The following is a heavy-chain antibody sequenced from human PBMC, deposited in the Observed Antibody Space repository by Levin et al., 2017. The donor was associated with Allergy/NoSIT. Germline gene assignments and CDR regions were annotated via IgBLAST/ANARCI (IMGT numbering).Heavy chain of an antibody. V-gene: IGHV3-33*01. D-gene: IGHD2-8*01. CDR1: GFTFSSYG. CDR2: IWYDGSNK. Sequence: GGSLRLSCAASGFTFSSYGMHWVRQAPGKGLEWVAVIWYDGSNKYYADSVKGRFTISRDNSKNTLYLQMNSLRAEDTAVYYCARDALTYCTSGVCYFDYWGQGTLVTVSS. J-gene: IGHJ4*02. CDR3: ARDALTYCTSGVCYFDY.